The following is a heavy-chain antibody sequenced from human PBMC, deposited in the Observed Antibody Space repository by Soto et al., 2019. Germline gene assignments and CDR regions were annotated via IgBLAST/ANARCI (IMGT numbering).Heavy chain of an antibody. CDR1: GFTFSSYS. V-gene: IGHV3-48*02. CDR3: ARGAPTGLWFLFGY. J-gene: IGHJ4*02. Sequence: EVQLVESGGGLVQPGGSLRLSCAASGFTFSSYSMNWVRQAPGKGLEWVSYISSSSSTIYYADSVKGRFTISRDNAKNSLYLQMNSLRDEDTAVYYCARGAPTGLWFLFGYWGQGTLVTVSS. CDR2: ISSSSSTI. D-gene: IGHD3-10*01.